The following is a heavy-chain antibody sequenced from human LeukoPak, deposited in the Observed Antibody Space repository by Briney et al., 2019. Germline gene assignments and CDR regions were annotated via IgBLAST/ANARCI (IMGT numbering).Heavy chain of an antibody. CDR2: INPNSGGT. J-gene: IGHJ4*02. V-gene: IGHV1-2*02. CDR1: GYTFTGYF. CDR3: ALLYYNSSGYNSLDY. D-gene: IGHD3-22*01. Sequence: ASVKVSCKASGYTFTGYFMHWVRQAPGQGLEWMGWINPNSGGTNYTQKFQGRVTMTRDTSISTAYMELSRLRSDDTAVYYCALLYYNSSGYNSLDYWGQRTLVTVSS.